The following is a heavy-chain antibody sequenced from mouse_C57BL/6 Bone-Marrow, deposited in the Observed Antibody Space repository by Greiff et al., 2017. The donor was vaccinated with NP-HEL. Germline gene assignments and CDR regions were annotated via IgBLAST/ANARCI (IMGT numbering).Heavy chain of an antibody. V-gene: IGHV1-64*01. J-gene: IGHJ2*01. D-gene: IGHD1-1*01. CDR1: GYTFTSYW. CDR3: ARWHYGSSYDY. CDR2: IHPNSGST. Sequence: QVQLKQPGAELVKPGASVKLSCKASGYTFTSYWMHWVKQRPGQGLEWIGMIHPNSGSTNYNEKFKSKATLTVDKSSSTAYMQLSSLTSEDSAVYYCARWHYGSSYDYWGQGTTLTVSA.